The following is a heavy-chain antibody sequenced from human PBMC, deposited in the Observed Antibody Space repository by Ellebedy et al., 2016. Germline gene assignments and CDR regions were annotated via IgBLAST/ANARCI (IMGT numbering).Heavy chain of an antibody. CDR2: IKSKTDGGAA. Sequence: GGSLRLSCAASGFTFSSAWMNWVRQAPGKGLEWVGRIKSKTDGGAADYAAPVKGRFTISRDDSKNTPYLQMNSLKTEDTAVYFCTTVYRYNYDSVWGQGTLVTVSS. J-gene: IGHJ4*02. CDR3: TTVYRYNYDSV. V-gene: IGHV3-15*01. D-gene: IGHD5-18*01. CDR1: GFTFSSAW.